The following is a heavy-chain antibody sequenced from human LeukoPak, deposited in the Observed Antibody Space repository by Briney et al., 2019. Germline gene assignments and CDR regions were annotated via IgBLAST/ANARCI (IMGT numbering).Heavy chain of an antibody. CDR1: GGFITRTNY. CDR2: VNLQGST. V-gene: IGHV4-4*02. CDR3: AREGGPYRPLDY. J-gene: IGHJ4*02. Sequence: PSGTLTLTCGVSGGFITRTNYWTWVRQRPGKGLEWIGEVNLQGSTNYNPSHMGRVAISVDMSENHISLQLTSVTAADTAVYYCAREGGPYRPLDYSGQGTLVTVSS.